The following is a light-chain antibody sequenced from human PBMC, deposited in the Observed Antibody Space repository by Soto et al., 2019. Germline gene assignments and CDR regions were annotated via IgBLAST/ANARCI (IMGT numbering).Light chain of an antibody. CDR3: QQYNSYFIT. J-gene: IGKJ5*01. CDR2: KAS. Sequence: DIQMTQSPSTLSASVGDRVTITCRASQSISSWLAWYQQKPGKAPKLLIYKASSLESGVPSRFSGSGSGTEFTLTISSLQPDDFATYHCQQYNSYFITFGQGTRLEIK. V-gene: IGKV1-5*03. CDR1: QSISSW.